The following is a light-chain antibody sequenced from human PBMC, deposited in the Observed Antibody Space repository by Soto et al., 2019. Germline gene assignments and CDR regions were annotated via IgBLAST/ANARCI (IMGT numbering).Light chain of an antibody. CDR2: GAS. J-gene: IGKJ1*01. CDR3: QQRSNWPRT. V-gene: IGKV3D-20*02. Sequence: EVVLRQSPGTLSLSPGERATLSRRASQSVSNKYLAWYQRKPGQAPRRLIYGASSRATGIPDRFSGSGSGTEFTLTISRLEPEDFEVYYCQQRSNWPRTFGQGTKVDIK. CDR1: QSVSNKY.